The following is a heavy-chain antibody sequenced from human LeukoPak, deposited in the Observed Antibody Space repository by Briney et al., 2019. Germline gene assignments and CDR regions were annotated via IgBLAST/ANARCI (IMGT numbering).Heavy chain of an antibody. D-gene: IGHD3-22*01. Sequence: GGSLRLSCAASGFTFAGYAMTWVRQAPGKGLEWVSLISGSGGSTYYADVVKGRFTISRDNSRNTLYLQMGSLRAEDMAVYYCATYYYDSGGFHFHHWGQGTLVTVSS. CDR3: ATYYYDSGGFHFHH. CDR1: GFTFAGYA. CDR2: ISGSGGST. V-gene: IGHV3-23*01. J-gene: IGHJ1*01.